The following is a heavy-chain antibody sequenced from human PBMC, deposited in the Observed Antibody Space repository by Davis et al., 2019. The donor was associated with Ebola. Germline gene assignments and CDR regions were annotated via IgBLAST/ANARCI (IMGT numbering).Heavy chain of an antibody. V-gene: IGHV3-66*01. Sequence: GESLKIPCVAPGFIVSSSYMMLDRQAPGKGLACVSIVYSGSSTYYADPVRGRFTISSDDSKNTLYLQMNSLRAEDTAVYYCSRVSVPRPDLWAFDGWSQGTMVTVSS. D-gene: IGHD2-2*01. J-gene: IGHJ3*01. CDR2: VYSGSST. CDR1: GFIVSSSY. CDR3: SRVSVPRPDLWAFDG.